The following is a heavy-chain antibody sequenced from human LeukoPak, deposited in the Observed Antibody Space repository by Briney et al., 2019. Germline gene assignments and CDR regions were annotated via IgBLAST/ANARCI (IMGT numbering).Heavy chain of an antibody. CDR3: AKDKIDTAMASPPDY. CDR2: IRYDGSNK. Sequence: VGSLRLSCAASGFTFSSYGMHWVRQAPGKGLEWVAFIRYDGSNKYYADSVKGRFTISRDNSKNTLYLQMNSLRAEDTAVYYCAKDKIDTAMASPPDYWGQGTLVTVSS. D-gene: IGHD5-18*01. J-gene: IGHJ4*02. CDR1: GFTFSSYG. V-gene: IGHV3-30*02.